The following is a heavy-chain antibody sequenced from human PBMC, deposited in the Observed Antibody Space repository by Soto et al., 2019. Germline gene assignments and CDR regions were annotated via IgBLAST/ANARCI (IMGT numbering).Heavy chain of an antibody. J-gene: IGHJ6*03. Sequence: QLQLQQWGAGLLKPSEPRSLPCAVNGGSFSGSYWSGIRQPPGKGLGWIGEINNRGSTNYNPSLKSRVTRSVDTSKNQFSLKLSSVTAADTAVYYCARGGPRVYYDFWSGYDYYMDVWGKGTTVTVSS. CDR1: GGSFSGSY. CDR3: ARGGPRVYYDFWSGYDYYMDV. D-gene: IGHD3-3*01. V-gene: IGHV4-34*01. CDR2: INNRGST.